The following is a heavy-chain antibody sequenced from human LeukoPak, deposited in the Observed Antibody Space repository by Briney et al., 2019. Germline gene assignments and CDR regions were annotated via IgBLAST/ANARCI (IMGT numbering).Heavy chain of an antibody. J-gene: IGHJ4*02. CDR3: AKDGVPGDSSGYYPDY. V-gene: IGHV3-33*06. Sequence: PGGSLRLSCAASGFTFSSYGMHWVRQAPGKGLEWVAVIWYDGSNKYYADSVKGRFTISRDSSKNTLYLQMNSLRAEDTAVYYCAKDGVPGDSSGYYPDYWGQGTLVTVSS. CDR1: GFTFSSYG. D-gene: IGHD3-22*01. CDR2: IWYDGSNK.